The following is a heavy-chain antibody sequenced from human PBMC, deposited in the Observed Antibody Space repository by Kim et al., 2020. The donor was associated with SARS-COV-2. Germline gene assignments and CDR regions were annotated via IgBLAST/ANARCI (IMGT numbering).Heavy chain of an antibody. V-gene: IGHV1-2*02. CDR3: SRVGYPVVIPYYSNV. D-gene: IGHD3-22*01. J-gene: IGHJ4*02. Sequence: ASVKVSCKASGYTLTHHYVHRVRRAPGQVLEWLGWYNPDSGCTHYAQKFQVRVTMTRDTSINTVYMELSSLTSDDSAVYYCSRVGYPVVIPYYSNVWGLG. CDR2: YNPDSGCT. CDR1: GYTLTHHY.